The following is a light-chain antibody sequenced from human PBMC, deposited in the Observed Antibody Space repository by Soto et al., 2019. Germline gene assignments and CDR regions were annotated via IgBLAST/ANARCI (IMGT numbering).Light chain of an antibody. CDR3: SSYTSSSTYV. CDR2: DVS. CDR1: SSDVGGYIY. J-gene: IGLJ1*01. V-gene: IGLV2-14*01. Sequence: QSVLTQPASVSGSPGQSITISCTGTSSDVGGYIYVSWYQQHPGKVPKLMIYDVSNRPSGISNRFSGSKSDNTASLTISGLQTEDEADYYCSSYTSSSTYVFGTGTKLTVL.